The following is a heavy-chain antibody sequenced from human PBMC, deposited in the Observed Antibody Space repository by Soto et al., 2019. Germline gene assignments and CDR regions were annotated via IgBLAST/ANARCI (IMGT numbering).Heavy chain of an antibody. CDR3: AKYRRTDAEGYRLDF. CDR2: VYYTGSTIT. D-gene: IGHD5-12*01. Sequence: PSETLSLTCSVSGASINNYYWSWLRPHQGKGLEWIGFVYYTGSTITKYNPSLQSRVAMSVDSSKNQFSLKVTSMTAADTAIYYCAKYRRTDAEGYRLDFWGPGTLVNVSP. CDR1: GASINNYY. J-gene: IGHJ4*02. V-gene: IGHV4-59*01.